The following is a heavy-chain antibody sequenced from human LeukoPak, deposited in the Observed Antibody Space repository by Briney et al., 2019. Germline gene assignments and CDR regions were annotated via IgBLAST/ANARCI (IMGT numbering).Heavy chain of an antibody. CDR1: GYTFTGYY. Sequence: ASVKVSCKASGYTFTGYYMHWVRQAPGQGLEWMGWINPNSGGTNYAQKFQGRVTMTRDTSISTAYMELSRLRSDDTAVYYCARGPFDYYDSSGYYYYMDVWGKGTTVTISS. V-gene: IGHV1-2*02. J-gene: IGHJ6*03. CDR2: INPNSGGT. D-gene: IGHD3-22*01. CDR3: ARGPFDYYDSSGYYYYMDV.